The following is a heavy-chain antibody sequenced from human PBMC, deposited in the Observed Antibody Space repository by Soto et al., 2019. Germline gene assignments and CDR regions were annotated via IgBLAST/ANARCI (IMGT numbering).Heavy chain of an antibody. V-gene: IGHV1-46*01. CDR1: GDTFSFYT. CDR2: INPSGGST. CDR3: ARHLQADY. J-gene: IGHJ4*02. Sequence: ASVKVSCKASGDTFSFYTINWVRQAPGQGLEWMGIINPSGGSTSYAQKFQGRVTMTRDTSTSTVYTELSSLRSEDTAVYYCARHLQADYWGQGTLVTVSS.